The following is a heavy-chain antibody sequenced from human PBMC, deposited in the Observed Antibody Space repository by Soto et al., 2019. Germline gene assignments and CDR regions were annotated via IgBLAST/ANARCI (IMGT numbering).Heavy chain of an antibody. CDR2: IKQDGSEK. CDR3: ARDLPQWLVGHYDSSGLDY. Sequence: PGGSLRLSCAASGFTFSSYWMSWVRQAPGKGLYWVANIKQDGSEKYYVDSVKGRFTISRDNAKNSLYLQMNSLRAEDTAVYYCARDLPQWLVGHYDSSGLDYWGQGTLVTVSS. V-gene: IGHV3-7*03. D-gene: IGHD3-22*01. J-gene: IGHJ4*02. CDR1: GFTFSSYW.